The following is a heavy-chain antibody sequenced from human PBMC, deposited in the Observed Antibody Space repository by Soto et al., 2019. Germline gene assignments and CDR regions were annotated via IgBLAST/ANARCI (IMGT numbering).Heavy chain of an antibody. J-gene: IGHJ5*02. Sequence: QVQLQESGPGLVKPSQTLSLTCTVSGGSISSGGYYWSWIRQHPGKGLEWIGYIYYSGSTYYNPSLKSRVSISVDTSKNQFSLKLSSVTAADTAVYYCARDLAQLFNWFDPWGQGTLVTVSS. D-gene: IGHD5-18*01. CDR3: ARDLAQLFNWFDP. V-gene: IGHV4-31*03. CDR1: GGSISSGGYY. CDR2: IYYSGST.